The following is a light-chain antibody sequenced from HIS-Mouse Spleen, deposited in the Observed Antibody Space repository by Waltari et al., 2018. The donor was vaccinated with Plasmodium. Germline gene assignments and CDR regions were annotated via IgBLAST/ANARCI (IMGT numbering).Light chain of an antibody. CDR3: YSTDSSGNHRV. Sequence: SYELTQPPSVSVSPGQTARITCSGDALPKNYAYWYQQKSGQAPVLVIHEDSKRPSGIPGRVSGSSSGTMATLTISGAQVEDEADYYCYSTDSSGNHRVFGGGTKLTVL. CDR1: ALPKNY. V-gene: IGLV3-10*01. J-gene: IGLJ3*02. CDR2: EDS.